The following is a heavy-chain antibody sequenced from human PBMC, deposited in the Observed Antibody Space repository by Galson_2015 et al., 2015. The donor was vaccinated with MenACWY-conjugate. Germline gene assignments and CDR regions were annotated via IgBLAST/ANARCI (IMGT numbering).Heavy chain of an antibody. J-gene: IGHJ6*02. CDR1: GYMFTSYG. CDR2: ISTDNGYT. V-gene: IGHV1-18*01. Sequence: SVKVSCKASGYMFTSYGLSWVRQAPGEGLEWMGWISTDNGYTNYTQKFQGRVPMTTDTSTSTAYMELRSLTSVDTAVYYCARGFYYYGMDVWGQGTTVIVSS. CDR3: ARGFYYYGMDV.